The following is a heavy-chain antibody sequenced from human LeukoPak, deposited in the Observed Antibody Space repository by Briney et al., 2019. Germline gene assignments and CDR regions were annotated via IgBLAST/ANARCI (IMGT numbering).Heavy chain of an antibody. CDR3: ARDLSYPYYFDY. CDR1: GGSISSYY. Sequence: SETLSLTCTVSGGSISSYYWNWIRQPAGKGLEWIGRIYTSGSTKYNPSLKSRVTMSVDTSKNQFSLKVSSVTAADTAVYYCARDLSYPYYFDYWGQGTLVTVSS. J-gene: IGHJ4*02. D-gene: IGHD3-10*01. CDR2: IYTSGST. V-gene: IGHV4-4*07.